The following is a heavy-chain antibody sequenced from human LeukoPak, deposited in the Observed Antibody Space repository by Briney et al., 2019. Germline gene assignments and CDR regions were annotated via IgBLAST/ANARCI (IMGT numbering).Heavy chain of an antibody. V-gene: IGHV4-38-2*02. J-gene: IGHJ3*02. CDR2: IYTSGST. Sequence: PSETLSLTCTVSGYSISSGYYWGWIRQPPGKGLEWIGRIYTSGSTNYNPSLKSRVTISVDTSKNQFSLKLSSVTAADTAVYYCARAHAFDIWGQGTMVTVSS. CDR1: GYSISSGYY. CDR3: ARAHAFDI.